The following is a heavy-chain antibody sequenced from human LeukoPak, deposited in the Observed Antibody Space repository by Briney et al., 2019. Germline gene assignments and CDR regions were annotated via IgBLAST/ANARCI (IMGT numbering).Heavy chain of an antibody. Sequence: ASVKVSCKASGGTFSSYAISWVRQAPGQGLEWMGWISAYNGNTNYAQKLQGRVTMTTDTSTSTAYMELRSLTSDDTAVYYCARGDGGYDFFDYWGQGTLVTVSS. D-gene: IGHD5-12*01. CDR2: ISAYNGNT. CDR1: GGTFSSYA. J-gene: IGHJ4*02. CDR3: ARGDGGYDFFDY. V-gene: IGHV1-18*01.